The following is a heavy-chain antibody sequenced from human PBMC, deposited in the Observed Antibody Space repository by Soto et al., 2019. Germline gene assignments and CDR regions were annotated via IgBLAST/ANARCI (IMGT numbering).Heavy chain of an antibody. CDR3: ARGIDYCSGGSCYSGWYFDL. D-gene: IGHD2-15*01. J-gene: IGHJ2*01. CDR2: INSDGSST. V-gene: IGHV3-74*01. CDR1: GFTLSSYW. Sequence: EVQLVESGGGLVQPGGSLRLSCAASGFTLSSYWMHWVRQAPGKGLVWVSRINSDGSSTSYADSVKGRFTISRDNAKNTLYLQMKSLRAEDTAVYYCARGIDYCSGGSCYSGWYFDLWGRGTLVTVSS.